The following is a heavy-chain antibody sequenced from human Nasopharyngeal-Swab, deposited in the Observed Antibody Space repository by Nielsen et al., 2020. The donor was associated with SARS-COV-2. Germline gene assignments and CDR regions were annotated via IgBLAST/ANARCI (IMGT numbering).Heavy chain of an antibody. V-gene: IGHV1-18*01. CDR1: GYTFTSYG. Sequence: ASVKVSCKASGYTFTSYGISWVRQAPGQGLEWMGWISAYNGNTNYAQKLQGRVTMTTDTSTSTAYMELSSLRSEDTAVYYCAAAKAARQGYYYYGMDVWGQGTTVTVSS. CDR2: ISAYNGNT. CDR3: AAAKAARQGYYYYGMDV. D-gene: IGHD6-6*01. J-gene: IGHJ6*02.